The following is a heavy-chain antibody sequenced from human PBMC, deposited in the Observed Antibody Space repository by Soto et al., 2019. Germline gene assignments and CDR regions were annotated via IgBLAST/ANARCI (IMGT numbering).Heavy chain of an antibody. D-gene: IGHD4-17*01. J-gene: IGHJ3*02. CDR1: GFTFSIYA. V-gene: IGHV3-23*01. CDR3: ATGDYRGNLFSFDI. Sequence: AQLLESGGGLVQPGGSLRLSCAASGFTFSIYAMSWVRQAPGKGLEWVSAISRSGDKTYYADFVKGRFSISRDESKNPLYLQMDSLRVEDTATYYGATGDYRGNLFSFDIWGQGTIVTVSP. CDR2: ISRSGDKT.